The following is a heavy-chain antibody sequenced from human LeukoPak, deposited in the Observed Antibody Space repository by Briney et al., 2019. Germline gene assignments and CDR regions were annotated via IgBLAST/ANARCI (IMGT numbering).Heavy chain of an antibody. CDR1: VFTISSSG. CDR2: IRYDGSNK. CDR3: TKGVNPFYYYMDV. J-gene: IGHJ6*03. V-gene: IGHV3-30*02. Sequence: GGSLRLSCAASVFTISSSGMRWVSQAPGKGEWVAFIRYDGSNKYYADSVKGRFSISRDNSNNTLCLQMNSLRAEDTAVYCCTKGVNPFYYYMDVWGKGTTVTVSS.